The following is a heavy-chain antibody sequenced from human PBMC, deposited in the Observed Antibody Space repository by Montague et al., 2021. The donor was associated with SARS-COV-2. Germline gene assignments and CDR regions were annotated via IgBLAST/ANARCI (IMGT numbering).Heavy chain of an antibody. V-gene: IGHV4-34*01. CDR2: INHSGST. Sequence: SETLSLTCAVYGGSFSGYYWNWIRQPPGKGLEWIGEINHSGSTNYNPSLKSRVTISVDTSKNQFSLKLTSVTAADTAVYYCARDSRTSGWGYWYHGLDVWGQGTTVIVSS. D-gene: IGHD6-19*01. CDR1: GGSFSGYY. CDR3: ARDSRTSGWGYWYHGLDV. J-gene: IGHJ6*02.